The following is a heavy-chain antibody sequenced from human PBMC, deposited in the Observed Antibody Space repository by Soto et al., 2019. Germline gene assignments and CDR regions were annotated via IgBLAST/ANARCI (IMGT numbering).Heavy chain of an antibody. D-gene: IGHD3-9*01. J-gene: IGHJ6*02. CDR3: ARAYPYYDILTGHYYYYGMDV. CDR1: GDSVSSNSAA. CDR2: TYYRSKWYN. V-gene: IGHV6-1*01. Sequence: SQTLSLTCAISGDSVSSNSAAWNWIRQSPSRGLEWLGRTYYRSKWYNDYAVSVKSRITINPDTSKNQFSLQLNSVTPEDTAVYYCARAYPYYDILTGHYYYYGMDVWGQGTTVTVSS.